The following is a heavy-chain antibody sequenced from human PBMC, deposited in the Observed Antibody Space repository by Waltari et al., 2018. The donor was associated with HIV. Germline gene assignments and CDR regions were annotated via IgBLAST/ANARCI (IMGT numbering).Heavy chain of an antibody. D-gene: IGHD2-15*01. V-gene: IGHV1-46*01. CDR1: GYTFTSYY. J-gene: IGHJ5*02. Sequence: QVQLVQSGAEVKKPGASVKVSCKASGYTFTSYYMHWVRQAPGQGLEWMGKINSSGGSTSYAHKFQGRVTMTRDTSTSTFYMELSSLRSEDTAVYYCARGARAAGGFDPWGQGTLVTVSS. CDR2: INSSGGST. CDR3: ARGARAAGGFDP.